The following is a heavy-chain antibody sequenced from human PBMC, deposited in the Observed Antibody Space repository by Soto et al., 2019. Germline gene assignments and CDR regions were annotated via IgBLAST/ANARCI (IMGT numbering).Heavy chain of an antibody. Sequence: PSETLSLTCTVSGDSFSSYYWTWIRQPPGKRLEWVAYIFHTGNANYNPSLKSRVTISVDTSKNQFSLKLRSVTPADTAVYYRAALDGALDYWGPGTLVTAPQ. CDR1: GDSFSSYY. V-gene: IGHV4-59*01. J-gene: IGHJ4*02. CDR3: AALDGALDY. CDR2: IFHTGNA. D-gene: IGHD3-10*01.